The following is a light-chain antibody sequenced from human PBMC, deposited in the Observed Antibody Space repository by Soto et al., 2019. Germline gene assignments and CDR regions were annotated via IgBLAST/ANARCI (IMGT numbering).Light chain of an antibody. CDR1: QSVSSSY. CDR2: GAS. V-gene: IGKV3-20*01. CDR3: QHYGTSRT. J-gene: IGKJ1*01. Sequence: EIVLTQSPGTLSLSPGERATLSCRASQSVSSSYLTWYQQKPGQAPRLLIYGASGRATGIPDRFSGSGSGTDFTLTISRLEPEDFAVYYCQHYGTSRTFGRGTKVEIK.